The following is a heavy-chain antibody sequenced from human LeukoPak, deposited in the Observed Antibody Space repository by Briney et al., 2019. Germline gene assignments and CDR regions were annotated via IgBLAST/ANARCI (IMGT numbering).Heavy chain of an antibody. CDR3: ASGFYGSGSYAYYFDY. CDR1: GHSISSGYY. D-gene: IGHD3-10*01. J-gene: IGHJ4*02. Sequence: SETLSLACAVSGHSISSGYYWAWIRQSPGKGLEWIGSIYHSGTTYYNPSLQSRVTILVDTSKNLFSLRLSSVTAADTAVYYCASGFYGSGSYAYYFDYWGQGTLVTVSS. CDR2: IYHSGTT. V-gene: IGHV4-38-2*01.